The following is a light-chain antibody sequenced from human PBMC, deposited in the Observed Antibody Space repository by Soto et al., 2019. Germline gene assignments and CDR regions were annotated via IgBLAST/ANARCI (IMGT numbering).Light chain of an antibody. CDR2: EVS. Sequence: QSVLTQPPSVSGSPGQSVTISCTGTSSDVGSYNRVSWYQQPPGTAPKLMIYEVSNRPSGVSNRFSGSKSGNKASLTISGLQAEDEADYYCSSYPSSRIHNYVFGIGTKFTV. CDR3: SSYPSSRIHNYV. CDR1: SSDVGSYNR. J-gene: IGLJ1*01. V-gene: IGLV2-18*02.